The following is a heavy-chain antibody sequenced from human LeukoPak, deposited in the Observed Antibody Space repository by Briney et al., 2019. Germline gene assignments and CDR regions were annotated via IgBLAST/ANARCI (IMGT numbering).Heavy chain of an antibody. V-gene: IGHV1-2*02. CDR1: GYTFTDCY. Sequence: ASVKVSCKASGYTFTDCYMHWVRQAPGQGLEWMGGIKQNSGCTNYGQKFQGRVTMTRHTSISIASMELSNLRSDDTAVYYCARAGVWDSSDTSGYHNGAFDIWGQGTMVTVSS. CDR3: ARAGVWDSSDTSGYHNGAFDI. J-gene: IGHJ3*02. CDR2: IKQNSGCT. D-gene: IGHD3-22*01.